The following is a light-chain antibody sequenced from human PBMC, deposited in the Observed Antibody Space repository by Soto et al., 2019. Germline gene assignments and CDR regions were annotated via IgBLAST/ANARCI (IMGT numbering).Light chain of an antibody. CDR3: QQYNNWFSIT. CDR1: QSISAN. Sequence: EIVMTQSPATLSVSPGERATLSCRASQSISANLAWYQQKPGQAPRLLIYGASTRAKGIPARFSGSGSGAEFTLIISSLQSEDSAVYYCQQYNNWFSITFGQGTRLEIK. V-gene: IGKV3-15*01. J-gene: IGKJ5*01. CDR2: GAS.